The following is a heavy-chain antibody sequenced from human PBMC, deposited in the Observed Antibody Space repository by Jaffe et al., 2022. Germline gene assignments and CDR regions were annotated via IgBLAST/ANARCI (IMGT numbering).Heavy chain of an antibody. D-gene: IGHD3-10*01. CDR2: INPNSGGT. CDR3: ARDRRYYGSAGGDAFDI. J-gene: IGHJ3*02. CDR1: GYTFTGYY. Sequence: QVQLVQSGAEVKKPGASVKVSCKASGYTFTGYYMHWVRQAPGQGLEWMGWINPNSGGTNYAQKFQGRVTMTRDTSISTAYMELSRLRSDDTAVYYCARDRRYYGSAGGDAFDIWGQGTMVTVSS. V-gene: IGHV1-2*02.